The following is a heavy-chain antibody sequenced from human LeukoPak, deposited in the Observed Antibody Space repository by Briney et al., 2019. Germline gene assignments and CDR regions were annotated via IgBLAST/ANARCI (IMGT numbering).Heavy chain of an antibody. CDR2: ISSSGSTI. CDR1: GFTFSDYY. CDR3: ARDPPTTYDFWSGYSRFDY. J-gene: IGHJ4*02. V-gene: IGHV3-11*04. Sequence: GSLRLSCAASGFTFSDYYMSWIRQAPGKGLEWVSYISSSGSTIYYADSVKGRFTISRDNAKNSLYLQMNSLRAEDTAVYYCARDPPTTYDFWSGYSRFDYWGQGTLVTVSS. D-gene: IGHD3-3*01.